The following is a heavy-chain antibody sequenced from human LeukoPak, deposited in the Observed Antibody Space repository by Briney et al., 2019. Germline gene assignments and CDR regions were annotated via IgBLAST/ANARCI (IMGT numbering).Heavy chain of an antibody. J-gene: IGHJ5*02. CDR3: ASGRYFDWLYHWFDP. Sequence: ASVKVSCKASGYTFTSYYMHWVRQAPGQGLEWMGIINPSGGSTSYAQKFQGRVTMTRDTSTSTVYMELSSLRSEDTAVYYCASGRYFDWLYHWFDPWGQGTLVTVSS. V-gene: IGHV1-46*01. CDR1: GYTFTSYY. CDR2: INPSGGST. D-gene: IGHD3-9*01.